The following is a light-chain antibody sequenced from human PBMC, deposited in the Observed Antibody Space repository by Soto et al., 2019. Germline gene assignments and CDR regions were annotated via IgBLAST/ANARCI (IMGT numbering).Light chain of an antibody. CDR3: QQRSNWPRT. CDR2: DAS. Sequence: EIVLTQSPATLSLSPGERATLSCRASQSVSSYLAGYQQKPGQAPRLLIYDASNRATGIPARFSGSGSGTDFTLTISSLEPEDFAVYYCQQRSNWPRTFGQVTKVEIK. J-gene: IGKJ1*01. CDR1: QSVSSY. V-gene: IGKV3-11*01.